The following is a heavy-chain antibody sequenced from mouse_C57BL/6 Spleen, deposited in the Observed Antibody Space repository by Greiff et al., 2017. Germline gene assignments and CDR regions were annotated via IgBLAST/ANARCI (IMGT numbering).Heavy chain of an antibody. CDR3: ARSITNEAY. J-gene: IGHJ3*01. V-gene: IGHV1-50*01. CDR1: GYTFTSYW. Sequence: VQLQQSGAELVKPGASVKLSCKASGYTFTSYWMQWVKQRPGQGLEWIGEIDPSDSYTNYNQKFKGKATLTVDTSSSTAYMQLSSLTSEDSAVYYCARSITNEAYWGQGTLVTVSA. CDR2: IDPSDSYT. D-gene: IGHD1-2*01.